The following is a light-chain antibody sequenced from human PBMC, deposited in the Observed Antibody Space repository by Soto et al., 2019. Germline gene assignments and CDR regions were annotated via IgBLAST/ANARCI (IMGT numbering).Light chain of an antibody. Sequence: EIVLTQSPPTLSLSLGERATLSCRASQSVSSYLAWYQQKPGQAPRLLIYDASNRATGIPARFSGSGSGTDFTLTISSLQSEDFAVYYCQQYNNWPRTFGQGTKVDI. CDR1: QSVSSY. CDR3: QQYNNWPRT. V-gene: IGKV3-11*01. J-gene: IGKJ1*01. CDR2: DAS.